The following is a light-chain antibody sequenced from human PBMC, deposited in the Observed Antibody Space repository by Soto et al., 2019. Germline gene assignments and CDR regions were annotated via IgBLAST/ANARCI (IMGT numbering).Light chain of an antibody. CDR3: ETWDTYTQV. CDR2: LEGSGSY. V-gene: IGLV4-60*03. J-gene: IGLJ2*01. Sequence: QPVLTQSSSASASLDPPSSPPSPRGGGPGSYIIAWHQQQPGKAPRYLMKLEGSGSYNKGSGVPDRFSGSSSGADRYLTISNLQSEDEADYYCETWDTYTQVFGGGTKLTVL. CDR1: GGPGSYI.